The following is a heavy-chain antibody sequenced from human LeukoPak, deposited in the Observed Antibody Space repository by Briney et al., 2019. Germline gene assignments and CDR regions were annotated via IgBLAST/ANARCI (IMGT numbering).Heavy chain of an antibody. CDR2: IRGSGDIT. D-gene: IGHD3-16*01. CDR3: MRSYDYGDY. Sequence: GGSLRLSCAASGFTFSSYGMSWVRQAPGKGLEWVSGIRGSGDITFYADSVKGRFTISRDNAKNTLYLQMNSLRAEDTAVYYCMRSYDYGDYWGQGTLVTVSS. J-gene: IGHJ4*02. CDR1: GFTFSSYG. V-gene: IGHV3-23*01.